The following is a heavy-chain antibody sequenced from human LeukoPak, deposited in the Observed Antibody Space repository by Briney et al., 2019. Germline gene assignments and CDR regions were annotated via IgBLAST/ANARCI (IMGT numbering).Heavy chain of an antibody. CDR1: GFTFSSYY. V-gene: IGHV3-23*01. Sequence: PAGSLRLSCLASGFTFSSYYMTWVRQAPGKGLQWVSAISPGGATIFYADSVRGRFTISRDMSKNTLYLQMYSLRDEDTAIYYCAKGLPGYCTSTTCLEGFDYWGQGALVTVSS. CDR2: ISPGGATI. CDR3: AKGLPGYCTSTTCLEGFDY. D-gene: IGHD2-2*01. J-gene: IGHJ4*02.